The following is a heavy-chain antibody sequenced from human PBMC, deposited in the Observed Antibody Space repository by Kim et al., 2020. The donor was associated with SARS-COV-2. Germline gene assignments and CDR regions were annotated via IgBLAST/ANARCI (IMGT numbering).Heavy chain of an antibody. CDR3: AKAYESGFDY. Sequence: GGSLRLSCAVSGFTFHDYAMHWVRQAPGKGLEWVSGINWNSGSKDYADSVKGRFTISRDNAKKSLYLQMESLRAEDTALYYCAKAYESGFDYWGQGTLVT. CDR1: GFTFHDYA. D-gene: IGHD3-22*01. J-gene: IGHJ4*02. V-gene: IGHV3-9*01. CDR2: INWNSGSK.